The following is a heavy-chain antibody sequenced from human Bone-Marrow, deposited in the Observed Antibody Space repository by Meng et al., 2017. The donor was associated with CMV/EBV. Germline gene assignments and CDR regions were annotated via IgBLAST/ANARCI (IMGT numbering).Heavy chain of an antibody. V-gene: IGHV3-20*04. CDR2: IDRNGETA. Sequence: GESLKISCGISGFRVDEDDMAWVRQAPGRGLEWVSSIDRNGETATYAESVKGRFTISRDNIRNSLYLQMRSLRVDDTALYYCAKDRKGTGWWLDLWGQGSLVTVYS. CDR1: GFRVDEDD. CDR3: AKDRKGTGWWLDL. J-gene: IGHJ5*02. D-gene: IGHD6-19*01.